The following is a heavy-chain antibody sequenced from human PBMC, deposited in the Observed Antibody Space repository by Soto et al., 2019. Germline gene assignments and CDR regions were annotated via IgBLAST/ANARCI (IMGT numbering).Heavy chain of an antibody. J-gene: IGHJ6*03. Sequence: QVQLVESGGGVVQPGGSLRLSCAASGFPFSRHGMQWVRQAPGKGLQWVGVIWSDGSEERYADFVKGRFTISRDNSKNTLYLQMNSLGAEDTAVHYCARERTFVENNPNYVDVWGTGSTVTVSS. D-gene: IGHD1-1*01. CDR2: IWSDGSEE. V-gene: IGHV3-33*01. CDR3: ARERTFVENNPNYVDV. CDR1: GFPFSRHG.